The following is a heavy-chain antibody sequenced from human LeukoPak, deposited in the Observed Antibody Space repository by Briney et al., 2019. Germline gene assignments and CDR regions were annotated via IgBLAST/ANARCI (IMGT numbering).Heavy chain of an antibody. CDR1: GSTFSSYA. J-gene: IGHJ3*02. Sequence: PSGSLRLSCAASGSTFSSYAISWVRQPPGKGLEWVSAISGSGGSTYYADSVKGRFTISTDNSKNTLYLQMNSLRAEDTAVYYCAKTVGATTLDAFDIWGQGTMVTVSS. V-gene: IGHV3-23*01. D-gene: IGHD1-26*01. CDR2: ISGSGGST. CDR3: AKTVGATTLDAFDI.